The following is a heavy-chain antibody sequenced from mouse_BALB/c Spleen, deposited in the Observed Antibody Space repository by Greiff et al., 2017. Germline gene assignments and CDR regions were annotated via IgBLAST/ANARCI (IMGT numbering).Heavy chain of an antibody. J-gene: IGHJ2*01. V-gene: IGHV5-17*02. D-gene: IGHD1-1*01. CDR1: GFTFSSFG. CDR2: ISSGSSTI. Sequence: EVQGVESGGGLVQPGGSRKLSCAASGFTFSSFGMHWVRQAPEKGLEWVAYISSGSSTIYYADTVKGRFTISRDNPKNTLFLQMTSLRSEDTAMYYCARSEGARTVREDYFDYWGQGTTLTVSS. CDR3: ARSEGARTVREDYFDY.